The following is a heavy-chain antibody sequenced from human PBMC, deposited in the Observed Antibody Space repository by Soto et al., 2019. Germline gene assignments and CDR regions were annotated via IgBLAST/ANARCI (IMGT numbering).Heavy chain of an antibody. Sequence: QVQLVESGGGVVQPGRSLRLSCAASGFTFSSYAMHWVRQAPGKGLEWVAVISYDGSNKYYADSVKGRFTISRDNSKNTLYLQMNSLRAEDTSVYYCARELAYCGGDCYRFDKNEYFQHWGQGTLVTVSS. D-gene: IGHD2-21*02. J-gene: IGHJ1*01. V-gene: IGHV3-30-3*01. CDR2: ISYDGSNK. CDR1: GFTFSSYA. CDR3: ARELAYCGGDCYRFDKNEYFQH.